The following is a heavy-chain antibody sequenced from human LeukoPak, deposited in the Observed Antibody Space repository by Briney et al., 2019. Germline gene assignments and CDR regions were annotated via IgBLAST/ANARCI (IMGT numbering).Heavy chain of an antibody. Sequence: TGGSLRLSCAASGFTFSGYAMSWVRLAPGEGLEWVSAITAGGDSTYYAESVKGRFTISRDNLKNMVFLQMGTLRAEDTAIYYCAKSHASIWNVYDYWGQGTLVTVSS. CDR2: ITAGGDST. CDR3: AKSHASIWNVYDY. CDR1: GFTFSGYA. V-gene: IGHV3-23*01. D-gene: IGHD6-13*01. J-gene: IGHJ4*02.